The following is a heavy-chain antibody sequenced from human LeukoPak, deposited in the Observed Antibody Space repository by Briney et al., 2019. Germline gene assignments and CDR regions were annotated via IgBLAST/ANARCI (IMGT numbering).Heavy chain of an antibody. D-gene: IGHD4-17*01. CDR1: GFTFSSYW. CDR2: ISWNSGSI. V-gene: IGHV3-9*01. CDR3: AKDIDSTTMTPDAFDI. J-gene: IGHJ3*02. Sequence: PGGSLRLSCAASGFTFSSYWMHWVRQAPGKGLEWVSGISWNSGSIDYADSVKGRFTISRDNAKNSLYLQMNSLRAEDTALYYCAKDIDSTTMTPDAFDIWGQGTMVIVSS.